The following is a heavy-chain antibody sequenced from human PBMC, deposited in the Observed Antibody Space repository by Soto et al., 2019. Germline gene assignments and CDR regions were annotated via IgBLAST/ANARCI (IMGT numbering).Heavy chain of an antibody. J-gene: IGHJ4*02. V-gene: IGHV4-59*08. D-gene: IGHD2-21*01. CDR2: IYYSVST. CDR1: GGSISSYY. Sequence: PSETLSLTCTVSGGSISSYYWSWIRQPPGKGLEWIGYIYYSVSTNYNPSLKSRVTISVDMSKNQFSLKLNSVTAADTAVYFCARPGGDFVLPSDYWGPGTLVTVS. CDR3: ARPGGDFVLPSDY.